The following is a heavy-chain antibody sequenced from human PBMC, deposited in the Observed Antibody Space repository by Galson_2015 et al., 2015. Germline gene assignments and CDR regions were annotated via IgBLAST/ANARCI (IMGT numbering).Heavy chain of an antibody. CDR1: GFTFSSYG. CDR2: IWYDGSNK. J-gene: IGHJ4*02. Sequence: SLRLSCAASGFTFSSYGMHWVRQAPGKGLEWVAVIWYDGSNKYYADSVKGRFTISRDNSKNTLYLQMNSLKTEDTAVYYCTTAMSPRAPEYYFDYWGQGTLVTVSS. V-gene: IGHV3-33*01. CDR3: TTAMSPRAPEYYFDY. D-gene: IGHD3-10*02.